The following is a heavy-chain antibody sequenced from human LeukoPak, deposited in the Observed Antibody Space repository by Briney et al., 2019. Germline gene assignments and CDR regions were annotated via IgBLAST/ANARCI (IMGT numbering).Heavy chain of an antibody. CDR1: GFIFSTYD. J-gene: IGHJ4*02. Sequence: PGGSLRLSCAASGFIFSTYDMSWVRQAPGKGLEWVSTIGSGGTTYYADSVKGRFTISRDNSKNTLYLQMNSLRAEDTAIYYCTKRHGSGIKYFDYWGQGTLVTVS. D-gene: IGHD3-10*01. V-gene: IGHV3-23*01. CDR3: TKRHGSGIKYFDY. CDR2: IGSGGTT.